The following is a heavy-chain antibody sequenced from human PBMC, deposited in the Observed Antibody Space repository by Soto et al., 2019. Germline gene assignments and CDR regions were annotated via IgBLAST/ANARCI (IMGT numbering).Heavy chain of an antibody. Sequence: GGSLILSCAASGFTFTRYSMNWVRQAPGKGLEWVSYIRGTTHYADSVKGRFTISRDNARSSLYLQMNSLRADDTAVYYCARDASCAFDSWGQGTMVTVS. CDR2: IRGTT. CDR1: GFTFTRYS. V-gene: IGHV3-48*01. CDR3: ARDASCAFDS. J-gene: IGHJ3*02. D-gene: IGHD3-16*01.